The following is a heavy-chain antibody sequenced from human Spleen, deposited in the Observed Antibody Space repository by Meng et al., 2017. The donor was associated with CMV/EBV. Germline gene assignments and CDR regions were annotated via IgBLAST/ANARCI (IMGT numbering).Heavy chain of an antibody. CDR3: ARDGYSSSWTPHSWFDP. J-gene: IGHJ5*02. Sequence: GESLKISCAASGFTVSSKYMSWVRQAPGKGLEWVSVIYSGGTTYYADSVKGRFTISRDNSKNTLYLQMNSLRVEDTAVYYCARDGYSSSWTPHSWFDPWGQGILVTVSS. CDR2: IYSGGTT. CDR1: GFTVSSKY. V-gene: IGHV3-66*02. D-gene: IGHD6-13*01.